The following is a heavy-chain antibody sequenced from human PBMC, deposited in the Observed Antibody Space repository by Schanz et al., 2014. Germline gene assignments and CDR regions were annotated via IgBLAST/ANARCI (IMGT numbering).Heavy chain of an antibody. V-gene: IGHV3-23*04. CDR1: GFTFSSYS. Sequence: EVRLVESGGGLVKPGGSLRLSCAASGFTFSSYSMSWVRQAPGKGLGWVSAISGSGGDTYYADSVKGRFTISRDNSKNSLYLQMNSLRTEDTALYYCAKDSRGSSFDMDVWGQGTTVTVSS. CDR2: ISGSGGDT. D-gene: IGHD1-26*01. CDR3: AKDSRGSSFDMDV. J-gene: IGHJ6*02.